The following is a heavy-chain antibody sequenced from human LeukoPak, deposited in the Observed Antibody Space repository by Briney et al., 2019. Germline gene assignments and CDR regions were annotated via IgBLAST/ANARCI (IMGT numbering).Heavy chain of an antibody. J-gene: IGHJ4*02. CDR3: AGDRDYGDYNTQDLFVY. V-gene: IGHV1-18*01. Sequence: ASLRVSCKTSGYTFTNYDVSWVRQAPGQGLEWMGWISTYNSDTDYAQRLQGRVTMTTDTSTSTAYMELRSLRSDDTAVYYCAGDRDYGDYNTQDLFVYWGQGTLVTVSS. CDR1: GYTFTNYD. CDR2: ISTYNSDT. D-gene: IGHD4-17*01.